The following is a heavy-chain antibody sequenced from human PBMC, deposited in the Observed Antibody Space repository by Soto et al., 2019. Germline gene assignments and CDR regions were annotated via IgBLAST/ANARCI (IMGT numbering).Heavy chain of an antibody. J-gene: IGHJ6*02. CDR3: ARDFFNSYCGGDCYSYYYYGMDV. Sequence: PGGSLRLSCAASGFTFSTYSMNWVRQAPGKGLEWVSSISSSSSYIYYADSVKGRFTISRDNAKNSLYLQMNSLRAEDTADYYWARDFFNSYCGGDCYSYYYYGMDVWGQGTTVTVSS. CDR1: GFTFSTYS. D-gene: IGHD2-21*02. CDR2: ISSSSSYI. V-gene: IGHV3-21*01.